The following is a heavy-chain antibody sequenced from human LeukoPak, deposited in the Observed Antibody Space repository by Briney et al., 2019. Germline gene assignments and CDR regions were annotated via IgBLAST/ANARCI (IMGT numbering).Heavy chain of an antibody. D-gene: IGHD2-15*01. J-gene: IGHJ5*02. V-gene: IGHV3-73*01. CDR1: GFTFSGSA. Sequence: GGSLRLSCAASGFTFSGSAMHWVRQASGKGLEWVGRIRSKANSYATAYAASVKGRFTISRDDSKNTAYLQMNSLKTEDTAVYYCTSTLEYCSGGSCYRAYNWFDPWGQGTLVTVSS. CDR2: IRSKANSYAT. CDR3: TSTLEYCSGGSCYRAYNWFDP.